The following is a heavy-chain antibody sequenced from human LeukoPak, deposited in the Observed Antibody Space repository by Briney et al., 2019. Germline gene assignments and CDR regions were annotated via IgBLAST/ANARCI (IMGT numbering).Heavy chain of an antibody. D-gene: IGHD1-20*01. Sequence: GGSLRLSCAASGFTFSTYSMSWVRQSPGKGLEWISYITGGSDSIYYADSVKGRFTISRDNAKNSLYLQMNSLRAEDTALYYCAKDPNWNPLAYFDYWGQGTLVTVSS. CDR3: AKDPNWNPLAYFDY. CDR2: ITGGSDSI. CDR1: GFTFSTYS. V-gene: IGHV3-48*04. J-gene: IGHJ4*02.